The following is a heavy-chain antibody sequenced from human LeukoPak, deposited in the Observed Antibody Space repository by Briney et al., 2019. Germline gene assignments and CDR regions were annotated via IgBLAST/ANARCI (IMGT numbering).Heavy chain of an antibody. V-gene: IGHV5-51*01. CDR1: GYSFTSYW. J-gene: IGHJ6*03. Sequence: GESLKISCKGSGYSFTSYWIGWVRQMPGKGLEWMGIIYPGDSDTRYSPSFQGQVTISAYKSISTAYLQWSSLKASDTAMYYCARHRRDEYCSSTSCWSGYYMDVWGKGTTVTVSS. CDR3: ARHRRDEYCSSTSCWSGYYMDV. CDR2: IYPGDSDT. D-gene: IGHD2-2*01.